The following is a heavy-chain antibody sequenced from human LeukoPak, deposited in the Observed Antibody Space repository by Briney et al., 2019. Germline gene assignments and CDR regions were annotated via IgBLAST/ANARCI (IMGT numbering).Heavy chain of an antibody. CDR1: GGSISSGSYY. CDR3: ARGTMTDAFDI. Sequence: SQTLSLTCTVSGGSISSGSYYWSWIRQPAGKGLEWIGRIYTSGSTNYNPSLKSRVTISVDTSKNQFSLKLSSVTAADTAVYYYARGTMTDAFDIWGQGTMVTVSS. V-gene: IGHV4-61*02. J-gene: IGHJ3*02. D-gene: IGHD3-22*01. CDR2: IYTSGST.